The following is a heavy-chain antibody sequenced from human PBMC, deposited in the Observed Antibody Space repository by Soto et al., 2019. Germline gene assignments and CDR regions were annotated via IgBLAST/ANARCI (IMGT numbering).Heavy chain of an antibody. CDR1: GGSISSYY. D-gene: IGHD2-2*01. J-gene: IGHJ4*02. Sequence: PSETLSLTCTVSGGSISSYYWSWIRQPPGKGLEWIGYIYYSGSTNYNPSLKSRVTISVDTSKNQFSLKLSSVTAADTAVYYCAREYCSSSSCHLFDYWGQGTLVTVSS. V-gene: IGHV4-59*01. CDR2: IYYSGST. CDR3: AREYCSSSSCHLFDY.